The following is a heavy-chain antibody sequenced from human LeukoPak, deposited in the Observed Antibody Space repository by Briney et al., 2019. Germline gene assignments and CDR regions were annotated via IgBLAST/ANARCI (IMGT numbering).Heavy chain of an antibody. J-gene: IGHJ3*02. D-gene: IGHD6-13*01. CDR1: GGSISSGGYS. Sequence: SQTLSLTCAVSGGSISSGGYSWSWIRQPPGKGLEWIGYIYHSGSTYYNPSLKSRVTISVDRSKNQFSLKLSSVTAADPAVYYCARSAAGTGAFDIWGQGTMVTVSS. V-gene: IGHV4-30-2*01. CDR3: ARSAAGTGAFDI. CDR2: IYHSGST.